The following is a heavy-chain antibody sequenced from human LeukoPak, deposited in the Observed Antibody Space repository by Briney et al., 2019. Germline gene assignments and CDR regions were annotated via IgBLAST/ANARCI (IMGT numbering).Heavy chain of an antibody. V-gene: IGHV4-4*07. Sequence: SETLSLTCTVSGGPISSYYGSWIRQPAGKGLERIGRIYTCGSTNYNPSLKGRVTMSVDTSKNQFSLKLGSVTAADRAVYYCVRVGTAPYYYYGMDVWGQGTTVTVSS. CDR2: IYTCGST. CDR1: GGPISSYY. D-gene: IGHD5-18*01. CDR3: VRVGTAPYYYYGMDV. J-gene: IGHJ6*02.